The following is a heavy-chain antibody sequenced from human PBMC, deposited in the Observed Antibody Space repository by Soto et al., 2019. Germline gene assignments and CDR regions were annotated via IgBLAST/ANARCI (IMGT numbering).Heavy chain of an antibody. V-gene: IGHV1-69*13. CDR3: ARSGAIPPRFFDP. J-gene: IGHJ5*02. CDR2: IIPIFGTA. CDR1: GGTFSSYA. Sequence: SVKVSCKASGGTFSSYAISWVRQAPGQGLEWMGGIIPIFGTANYAQKFQGRVTITADESTSTAYMELSSLRSEDTAVYYCARSGAIPPRFFDPWGQGTLVTVSS. D-gene: IGHD3-10*01.